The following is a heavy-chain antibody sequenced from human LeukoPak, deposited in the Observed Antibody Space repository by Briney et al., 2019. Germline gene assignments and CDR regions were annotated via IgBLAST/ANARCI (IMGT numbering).Heavy chain of an antibody. CDR2: IFPSSDEI. CDR1: GFTFGTFA. J-gene: IGHJ4*02. CDR3: ATYRQVLLPFES. V-gene: IGHV3-23*01. D-gene: IGHD2-8*02. Sequence: GGSLRLSCAASGFTFGTFAMIWVRQPPGKGLEWVSSIFPSSDEIHYADSVRGRFTISRDNSKSTLSLQMNSLRAEDTAIYYCATYRQVLLPFESWGQGTLVTVSS.